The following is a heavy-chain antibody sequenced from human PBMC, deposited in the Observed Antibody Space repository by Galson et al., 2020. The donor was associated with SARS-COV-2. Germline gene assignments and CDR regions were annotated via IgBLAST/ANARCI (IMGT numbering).Heavy chain of an antibody. CDR2: ISWDGGHT. D-gene: IGHD3-10*01. CDR1: GFSFDDYA. Sequence: GGSLRLSCVASGFSFDDYAMHWVRQVPGRGLEWVSLISWDGGHTYYADSVKGRFTISRDNSENSLYLQMTSLRPEDTALYYCVRSETVTFYYYGVDVWGQGTTVTVSS. V-gene: IGHV3-43D*03. J-gene: IGHJ6*02. CDR3: VRSETVTFYYYGVDV.